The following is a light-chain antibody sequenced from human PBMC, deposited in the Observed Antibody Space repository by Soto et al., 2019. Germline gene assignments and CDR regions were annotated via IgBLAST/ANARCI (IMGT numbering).Light chain of an antibody. J-gene: IGKJ3*01. V-gene: IGKV3-11*01. CDR3: QQRSNWPPEVI. CDR2: DAS. Sequence: EIVLTQSPDTLSLSPGERATLSCRASQSVGSSLAWYQQKPGQAPRLLIYDASNRATGIPARFSGSGSGTDFTLTISSLEPEDVAVYYCQQRSNWPPEVIFGPGTKVDIK. CDR1: QSVGSS.